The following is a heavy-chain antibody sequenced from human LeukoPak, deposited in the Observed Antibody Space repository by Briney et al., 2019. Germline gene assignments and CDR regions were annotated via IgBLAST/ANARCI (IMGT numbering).Heavy chain of an antibody. D-gene: IGHD3-3*01. J-gene: IGHJ5*02. CDR3: ARDQVVFWSGYYFSHRWFDP. V-gene: IGHV1-46*01. CDR2: INPSGGST. Sequence: ASVKVSCKASGYTFTGYYMHWVRQAPGQGLEWMGIINPSGGSTSYAQKFQGRVTMTRDMSTSTVYMELSSLRSEDTAVYYCARDQVVFWSGYYFSHRWFDPWGQGTLVTVSS. CDR1: GYTFTGYY.